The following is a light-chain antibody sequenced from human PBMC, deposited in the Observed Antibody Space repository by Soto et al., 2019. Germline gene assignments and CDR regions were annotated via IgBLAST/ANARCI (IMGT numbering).Light chain of an antibody. CDR3: SSYTSSSTPYV. Sequence: QSALTQPASVSGSPGQSITISCTGTSSDVGGYNYVSWYQQHPGKAPKLMIYDVSNRPPGVSNRFSGSKSGNTASLTISGLHAEDEADYYCSSYTSSSTPYVFGTGTKLPVL. V-gene: IGLV2-14*01. CDR1: SSDVGGYNY. CDR2: DVS. J-gene: IGLJ1*01.